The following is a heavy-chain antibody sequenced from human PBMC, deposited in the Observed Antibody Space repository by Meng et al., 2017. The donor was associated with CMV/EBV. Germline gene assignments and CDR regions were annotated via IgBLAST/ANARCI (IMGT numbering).Heavy chain of an antibody. CDR1: GGSFSGYY. CDR3: AADLSTYDSSGYHSS. CDR2: INHSGST. D-gene: IGHD3-22*01. J-gene: IGHJ4*02. Sequence: GSLRLSCAVYGGSFSGYYWSWIRQPPGKGLEWIGEINHSGSTNYNTSLKSRVTISVDTSKNQFSLKLSSVTAADTAVYYCAADLSTYDSSGYHSSWGQGTLVTVSS. V-gene: IGHV4-34*01.